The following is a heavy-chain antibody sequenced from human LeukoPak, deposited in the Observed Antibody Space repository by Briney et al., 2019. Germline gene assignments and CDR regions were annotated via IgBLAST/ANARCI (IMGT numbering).Heavy chain of an antibody. CDR2: IYSGGST. D-gene: IGHD3-16*02. J-gene: IGHJ4*02. CDR1: VFTVSSKY. CDR3: ARVRFMITFGGVIPNYFDY. V-gene: IGHV3-66*01. Sequence: GGSLRLSCAASVFTVSSKYMSWVRQAAGKGLEWVSVIYSGGSTYYADSVKGRFTISRDNSKNTLYLQMNSLRAEDTAVYYCARVRFMITFGGVIPNYFDYWGQGTLVTVSS.